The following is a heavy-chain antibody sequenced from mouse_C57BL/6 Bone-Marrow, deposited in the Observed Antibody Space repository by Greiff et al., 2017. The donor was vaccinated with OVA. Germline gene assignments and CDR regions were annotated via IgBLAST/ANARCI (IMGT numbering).Heavy chain of an antibody. V-gene: IGHV3-6*01. CDR3: AGDRDYGRGKDAMGY. D-gene: IGHD1-1*01. CDR1: GYSITSGYY. Sequence: EVQLVESGPGLVKPSQSLSLTCSVTGYSITSGYYCNWIRQPPGNKLEWMGYISYDGSNNYNPPIKNPISITRNTSNNPFFMKLNSVTTEDTAQYYGAGDRDYGRGKDAMGYWGQGTSVTVSA. CDR2: ISYDGSN. J-gene: IGHJ4*01.